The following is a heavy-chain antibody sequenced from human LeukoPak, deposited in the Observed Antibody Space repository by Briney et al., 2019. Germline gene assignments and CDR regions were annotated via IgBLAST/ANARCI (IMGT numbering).Heavy chain of an antibody. CDR2: IYTSGST. Sequence: SQTLSLTCTVSGVSISSGSYYWSWIRQPAGKGLEWIVRIYTSGSTNYNPSLKSRVTISVDTSKNQFSPKLSSVTAADTAVYYCARGGGYCSSTSCSDYWGQGTLVAVSS. V-gene: IGHV4-61*02. D-gene: IGHD2-2*01. CDR3: ARGGGYCSSTSCSDY. J-gene: IGHJ4*02. CDR1: GVSISSGSYY.